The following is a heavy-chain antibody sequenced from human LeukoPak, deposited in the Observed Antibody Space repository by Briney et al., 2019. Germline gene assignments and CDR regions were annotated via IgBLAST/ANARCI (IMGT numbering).Heavy chain of an antibody. CDR1: GFTFSSYA. J-gene: IGHJ4*02. CDR3: AKDQGITMVRGVIGYFDY. CDR2: ISGSGGST. D-gene: IGHD3-10*01. Sequence: GGSLRLSCAASGFTFSSYAMSRVRQAPGKGLEWVSAISGSGGSTYYADSVKGRFTISRDNSKNTLYLQMNSLRAEDTAVYYCAKDQGITMVRGVIGYFDYWGQGTLVTVSS. V-gene: IGHV3-23*01.